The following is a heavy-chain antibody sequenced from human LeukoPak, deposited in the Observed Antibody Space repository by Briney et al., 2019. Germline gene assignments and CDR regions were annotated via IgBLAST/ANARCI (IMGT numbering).Heavy chain of an antibody. CDR1: GFTFSSHC. Sequence: GSLRLSCAASGFTFSSHCKHWVRQAPGKGLGWVAGISYDGSNKYYADSVKGRFTISRDNSKNTLYLQMNSLRAEDTAVYYCAKAASKMATITHFDYWGQGTLVTVSP. CDR3: AKAASKMATITHFDY. J-gene: IGHJ4*02. CDR2: ISYDGSNK. D-gene: IGHD5-24*01. V-gene: IGHV3-30*18.